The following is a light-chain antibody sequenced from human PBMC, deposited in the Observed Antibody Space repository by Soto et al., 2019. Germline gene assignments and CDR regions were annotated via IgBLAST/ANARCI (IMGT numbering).Light chain of an antibody. Sequence: DIPMTQSPSSLSASVGDRVTITCRASQSVSIYLNWYQQKPGKAPKLLIYAASNLQSGVPSRFSGSGSGTDFTLTISSLQPENFATYYCQQTYDTPYTFGQGTKLEIK. CDR3: QQTYDTPYT. V-gene: IGKV1-39*01. J-gene: IGKJ2*01. CDR1: QSVSIY. CDR2: AAS.